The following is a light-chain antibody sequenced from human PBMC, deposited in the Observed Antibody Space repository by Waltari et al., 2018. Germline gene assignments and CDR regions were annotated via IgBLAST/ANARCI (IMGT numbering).Light chain of an antibody. CDR1: NLGSKS. CDR3: QVWDSSSDHRV. J-gene: IGLJ2*01. V-gene: IGLV3-21*03. CDR2: DDS. Sequence: SYVLPQPPSVSVAPGKTARITCGGNNLGSKSVHWYQQKPGQAPVLVVYDDSDRPSGIPERFSGSNSGNTANLTISRVEAGDEADYYCQVWDSSSDHRVFGGGTKLTVL.